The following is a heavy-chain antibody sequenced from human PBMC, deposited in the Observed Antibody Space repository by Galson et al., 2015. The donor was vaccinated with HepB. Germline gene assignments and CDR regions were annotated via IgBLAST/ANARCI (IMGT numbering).Heavy chain of an antibody. CDR1: GFTFSNYG. D-gene: IGHD2/OR15-2a*01. J-gene: IGHJ4*02. CDR2: IWHDGSKQ. V-gene: IGHV3-33*06. CDR3: AKGYYVDDY. Sequence: SLRLSCAASGFTFSNYGMHWVRQVPGKGLEWVAVIWHDGSKQFYVDSVKGRFTISRDNSQNTVYLQMNSLRAEDTAVYYCAKGYYVDDYWGQGTLVTVSS.